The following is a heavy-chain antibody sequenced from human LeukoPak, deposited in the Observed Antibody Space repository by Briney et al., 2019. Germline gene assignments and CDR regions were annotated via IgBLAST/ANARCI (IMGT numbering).Heavy chain of an antibody. D-gene: IGHD1-14*01. J-gene: IGHJ1*01. Sequence: GGSLRLSCAASGFTVSSNYMSWVRQAPGKGLEWVSSISGNNRYIYYADSVKGRFTISRDNAKNMLYLHMNSLRAEDTAIYYCTNGLSKIGNWGQGTLVTVSS. CDR3: TNGLSKIGN. V-gene: IGHV3-21*06. CDR1: GFTVSSNY. CDR2: ISGNNRYI.